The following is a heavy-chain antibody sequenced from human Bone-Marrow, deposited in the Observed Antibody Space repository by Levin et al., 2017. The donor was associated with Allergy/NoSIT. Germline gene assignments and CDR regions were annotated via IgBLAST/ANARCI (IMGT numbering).Heavy chain of an antibody. CDR1: GFSLSTSGMC. Sequence: SGPTLVKPTQTLTLTCTFSGFSLSTSGMCVSWIRQPPGKALEWLARIDWDDDKYYSTSLKTRLTISKDTSTNQVVLTMTNMDTVDTATYYCARIPPLGYSYGYYYGMDVWGQGTTVTVSS. CDR2: IDWDDDK. D-gene: IGHD5-18*01. V-gene: IGHV2-70*11. J-gene: IGHJ6*02. CDR3: ARIPPLGYSYGYYYGMDV.